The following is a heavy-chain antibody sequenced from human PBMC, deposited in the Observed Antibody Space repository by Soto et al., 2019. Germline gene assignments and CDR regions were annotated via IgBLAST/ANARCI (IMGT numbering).Heavy chain of an antibody. CDR3: LSWVSAHFDF. D-gene: IGHD2-8*01. Sequence: EALNLSYASSGFIFGNHGKTGVRQAPGRALEWVSTINANAVDTHYAGSVKGRFTISRDNSKRTLSLQMNSLRAEDTGIYHCLSWVSAHFDFWGPGTEVAVSS. CDR1: GFIFGNHG. V-gene: IGHV3-23*01. J-gene: IGHJ4*02. CDR2: INANAVDT.